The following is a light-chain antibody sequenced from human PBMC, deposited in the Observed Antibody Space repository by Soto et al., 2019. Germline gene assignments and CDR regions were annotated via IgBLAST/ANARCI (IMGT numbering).Light chain of an antibody. CDR2: GAS. CDR3: QQYATSPLL. J-gene: IGKJ1*01. V-gene: IGKV3-20*01. CDR1: QSVYNNY. Sequence: EIVLTQSPGTLSLSPGERAILSCRASQSVYNNYLAWFQKKPGQAPRLLIYGASSRATGIPDRFSGSGSGTDFTLTISRLEPEDFAVYYCQQYATSPLLFGQGTKVDI.